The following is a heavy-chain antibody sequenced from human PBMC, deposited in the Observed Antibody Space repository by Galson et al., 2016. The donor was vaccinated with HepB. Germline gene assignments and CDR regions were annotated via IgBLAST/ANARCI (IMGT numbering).Heavy chain of an antibody. CDR3: ARDEWAVADVPAY. D-gene: IGHD6-19*01. J-gene: IGHJ4*01. CDR2: ISGYNGNT. V-gene: IGHV1-18*01. CDR1: GYTFASYG. Sequence: SCKASGYTFASYGISWVRQAPGQGLEWMGWISGYNGNTNYAQKAQGRVTMTIDTSTSTAYMELRSLRSDDTAVYYCARDEWAVADVPAYWGHGTPVTVSS.